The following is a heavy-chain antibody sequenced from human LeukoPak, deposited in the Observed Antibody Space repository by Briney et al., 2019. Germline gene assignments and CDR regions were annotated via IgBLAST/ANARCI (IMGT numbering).Heavy chain of an antibody. CDR2: IKQDGSEK. J-gene: IGHJ4*02. Sequence: GGSLRLSCAASGFTFSSYWMSWVRQAPGMGLEWVANIKQDGSEKYYVDSVKGRFTISRDNAKNSLYLQMNSLRAEDTAVYYCARALELWFGESHFFFDYWGQGTLVTVSS. CDR3: ARALELWFGESHFFFDY. CDR1: GFTFSSYW. V-gene: IGHV3-7*01. D-gene: IGHD3-10*01.